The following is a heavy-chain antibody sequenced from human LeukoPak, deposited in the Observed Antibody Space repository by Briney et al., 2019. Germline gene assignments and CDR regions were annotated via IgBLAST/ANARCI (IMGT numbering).Heavy chain of an antibody. D-gene: IGHD3-10*01. V-gene: IGHV3-11*01. J-gene: IGHJ3*02. CDR3: ARSLLLWFGTADAFDI. Sequence: GGSLRLSCAASGFTFSDYYMSWIRQAPGKGLEWVSYISSSGSTIYYADSVKGRFTISRDNAKNSLYLQMNRLRAEDTAVYYCARSLLLWFGTADAFDIWGQGTMVTVSS. CDR2: ISSSGSTI. CDR1: GFTFSDYY.